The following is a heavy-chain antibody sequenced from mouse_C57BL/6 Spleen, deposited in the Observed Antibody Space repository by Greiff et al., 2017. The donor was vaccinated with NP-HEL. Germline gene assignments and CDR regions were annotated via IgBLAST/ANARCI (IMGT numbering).Heavy chain of an antibody. CDR3: ARGGTTVVATRYFDV. CDR1: GYTFTSYW. J-gene: IGHJ1*03. V-gene: IGHV1-55*01. CDR2: IYPGSGST. D-gene: IGHD1-1*01. Sequence: QVQLQQPGAELVKPGASVKMSCKASGYTFTSYWITWVKQRPGQGLAWIGDIYPGSGSTNYNEKFKSKATLTVDTSSSTAYMQLSSLTSEDSAVYYCARGGTTVVATRYFDVWGTGTTVTVSS.